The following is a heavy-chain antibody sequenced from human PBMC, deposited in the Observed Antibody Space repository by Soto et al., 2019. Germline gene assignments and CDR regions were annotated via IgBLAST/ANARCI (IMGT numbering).Heavy chain of an antibody. CDR2: VYHTGDT. J-gene: IGHJ5*02. V-gene: IGHV4-4*02. CDR3: AREIVTAGGNNYFDP. CDR1: GGTVASSHW. Sequence: PSETLSLTCGDSGGTVASSHWWSWVRQSPGRGLEWIGNVYHTGDTNSNPSLQSRVTFSVDKSNNQFSLRLTSVTAADTAVYFCAREIVTAGGNNYFDPWGPGTLVTVSS. D-gene: IGHD2-21*02.